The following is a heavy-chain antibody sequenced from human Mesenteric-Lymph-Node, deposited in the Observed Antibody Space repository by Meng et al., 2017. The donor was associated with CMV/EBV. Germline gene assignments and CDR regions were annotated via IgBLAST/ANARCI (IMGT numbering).Heavy chain of an antibody. J-gene: IGHJ4*02. Sequence: SETLSLTCTVSGGSISSGSYYWSWIRQPPGKGLEWIGYVYYSGSTNYNPSLESRVTISVDTSKNQFSLNLSSVTAADTAVYYCARGQSYDSLDYWGQGTLVTVSS. CDR2: VYYSGST. D-gene: IGHD3-16*01. CDR3: ARGQSYDSLDY. CDR1: GGSISSGSYY. V-gene: IGHV4-61*01.